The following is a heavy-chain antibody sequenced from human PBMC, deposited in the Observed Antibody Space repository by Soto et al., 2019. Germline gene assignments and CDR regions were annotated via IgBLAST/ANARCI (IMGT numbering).Heavy chain of an antibody. CDR3: ATGAIEYPGFDY. CDR1: GYTFTSYA. V-gene: IGHV1-3*01. J-gene: IGHJ4*02. Sequence: QVQLVQSGAEVKKPGASVKVSCKASGYTFTSYAMHWVRQAPGQRLEWMGWINAGNGNTKYSQKFQGRVTITRDTSASTAYMELSSLRSEDSDMYYCATGAIEYPGFDYWGQGTLVTVSS. D-gene: IGHD3-22*01. CDR2: INAGNGNT.